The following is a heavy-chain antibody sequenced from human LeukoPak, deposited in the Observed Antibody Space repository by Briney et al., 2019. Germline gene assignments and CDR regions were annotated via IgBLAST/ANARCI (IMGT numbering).Heavy chain of an antibody. D-gene: IGHD2-15*01. Sequence: GGSLRLSCAASGFTFSDYYMSWIRQAPAKGLEWVSYISSSGSTIYYADSVKGRFTISRDNAKNSLYLQMNSLRAEDTAVYSCARGADGVSSNSRGWFDPWGQGTLVTVSS. CDR3: ARGADGVSSNSRGWFDP. CDR1: GFTFSDYY. V-gene: IGHV3-11*04. J-gene: IGHJ5*02. CDR2: ISSSGSTI.